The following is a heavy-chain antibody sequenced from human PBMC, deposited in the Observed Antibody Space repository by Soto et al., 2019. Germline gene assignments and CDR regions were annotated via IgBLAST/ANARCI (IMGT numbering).Heavy chain of an antibody. CDR1: GYTFTSYY. CDR2: INPSGGST. D-gene: IGHD6-6*01. CDR3: ARRLAARLSYYYGMDV. V-gene: IGHV1-46*01. J-gene: IGHJ6*02. Sequence: ASVKVSCKASGYTFTSYYMHWVRQAPGQGLEWMGIINPSGGSTSYAQKFQGRVTMTRDTSTSTVYMELSSLRSEDTAVYYCARRLAARLSYYYGMDVWGQGTKVTVSS.